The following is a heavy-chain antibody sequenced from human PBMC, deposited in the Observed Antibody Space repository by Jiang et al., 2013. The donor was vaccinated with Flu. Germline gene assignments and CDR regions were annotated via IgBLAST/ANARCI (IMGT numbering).Heavy chain of an antibody. D-gene: IGHD5-24*01. CDR3: ARASKSGRDGYNRVRINYFDY. V-gene: IGHV4-59*01. Sequence: LLKPSETLSLTCPVSGGSISSYYWSWIRQPPGKGLEWIGYVYYSGSTNYNPSLKSRVTISVDTSKNQFSLKLSSVTAADTAVYYCARASKSGRDGYNRVRINYFDYWGQGTLVTVSS. CDR2: VYYSGST. CDR1: GGSISSYY. J-gene: IGHJ4*02.